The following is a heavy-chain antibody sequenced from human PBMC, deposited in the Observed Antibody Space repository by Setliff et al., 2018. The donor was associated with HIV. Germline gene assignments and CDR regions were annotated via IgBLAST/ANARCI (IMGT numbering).Heavy chain of an antibody. V-gene: IGHV4-4*08. Sequence: SETLSLTCSVSGGSISSHFWSWIRQPPGKGLEWIASIYASGTTYNPSLKSRVTISLDMSQNQFSLKVNSVTAADTAIYYCARGNFWSGYYPIYYYYYGMDVWGQGTTVTVSS. CDR3: ARGNFWSGYYPIYYYYYGMDV. CDR1: GGSISSHF. J-gene: IGHJ6*02. CDR2: IYASGT. D-gene: IGHD3-3*01.